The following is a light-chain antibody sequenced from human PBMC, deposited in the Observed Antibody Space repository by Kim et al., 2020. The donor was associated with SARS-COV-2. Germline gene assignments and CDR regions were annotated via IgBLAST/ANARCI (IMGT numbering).Light chain of an antibody. V-gene: IGLV3-21*04. CDR2: YDS. CDR3: QVWDSGVV. Sequence: SYGLTQPPSVSVAPGKTARITCGGNNIGSKSVHWYQQKPGQAPVLVIYYDSDRPSGIPERFSGSNSGNTATLTISRVEAGDEADYYCQVWDSGVVFGGGT. CDR1: NIGSKS. J-gene: IGLJ2*01.